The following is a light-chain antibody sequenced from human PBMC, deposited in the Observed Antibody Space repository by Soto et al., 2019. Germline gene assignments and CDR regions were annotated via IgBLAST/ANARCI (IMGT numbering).Light chain of an antibody. CDR3: QQYGSSLWT. CDR2: GAS. CDR1: QSVSSSY. J-gene: IGKJ1*01. V-gene: IGKV3-20*01. Sequence: EIVLTQSPGTLSLSPGERATLSCRASQSVSSSYLAWYQQKPGQAPRLLIYGASSRATGIPDRFSGSGSGTDFTLTISRLEPKDFAVYYCQQYGSSLWTGGQGTKVEIK.